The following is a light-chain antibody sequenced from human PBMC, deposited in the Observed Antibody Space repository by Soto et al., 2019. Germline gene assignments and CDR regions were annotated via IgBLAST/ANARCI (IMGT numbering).Light chain of an antibody. V-gene: IGKV1-9*01. J-gene: IGKJ5*01. CDR2: ATS. CDR3: QQLHSYPFT. Sequence: IQLTQSPSFLSASVGDRVTITCRASQDIANYLAWYQQKPGKAPKFLIYATSTFQSGVPSRFSGGGSGTEFTLTISSLQPEDFATYYCQQLHSYPFTFGQGTRLEIK. CDR1: QDIANY.